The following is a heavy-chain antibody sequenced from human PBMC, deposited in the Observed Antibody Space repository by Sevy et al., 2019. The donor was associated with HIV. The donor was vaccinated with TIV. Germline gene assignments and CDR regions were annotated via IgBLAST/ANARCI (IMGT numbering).Heavy chain of an antibody. Sequence: GGSLRLSCVASGFTFSSYEINWVRQAPGKGLEWVSYITSSGTTIYYEASVKGRFTISRDNAKNSVYLQMNSLRVEDTAVDYCARGGSGWTGYLDSWGQGTLVTVSS. CDR1: GFTFSSYE. J-gene: IGHJ4*02. D-gene: IGHD3-16*01. CDR2: ITSSGTTI. CDR3: ARGGSGWTGYLDS. V-gene: IGHV3-48*03.